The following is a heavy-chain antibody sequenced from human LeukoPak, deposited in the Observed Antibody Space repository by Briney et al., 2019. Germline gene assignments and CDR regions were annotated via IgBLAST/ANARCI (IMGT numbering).Heavy chain of an antibody. Sequence: SETLSLTCTVSGYSISSDYYWGWIRQPPGKGLEWIGNIFHNGNTYYNPSLKSRVTMSIDTSKKQFSLKLRTATAADTAVYYCARAPGIAAAGTPYFDYWGQGTLVTVSS. V-gene: IGHV4-38-2*02. J-gene: IGHJ4*02. CDR3: ARAPGIAAAGTPYFDY. CDR2: IFHNGNT. D-gene: IGHD6-13*01. CDR1: GYSISSDYY.